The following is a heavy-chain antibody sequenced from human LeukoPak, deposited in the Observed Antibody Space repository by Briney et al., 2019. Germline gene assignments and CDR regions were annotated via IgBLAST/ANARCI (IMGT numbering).Heavy chain of an antibody. V-gene: IGHV4-59*08. J-gene: IGHJ2*01. CDR1: GGSISSYY. D-gene: IGHD4-23*01. Sequence: PSETLSLTCTVSGGSISSYYWSWIRQPPGKGLEWIGYIYYSGSTNYNPSLKSRVTISVYSSKEQFSLKLSSVTAADTAVYYCARHSATVIIDWYFDLWGRGTLVTVSS. CDR3: ARHSATVIIDWYFDL. CDR2: IYYSGST.